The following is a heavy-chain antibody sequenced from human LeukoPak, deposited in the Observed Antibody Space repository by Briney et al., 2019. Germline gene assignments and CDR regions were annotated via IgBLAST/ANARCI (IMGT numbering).Heavy chain of an antibody. CDR3: ARGARVVVGAHQGGVWFDP. J-gene: IGHJ5*02. D-gene: IGHD1-26*01. V-gene: IGHV4-59*01. Sequence: KPSETLSLTCTVSGGSISSYYWSWIRQPPGKGLEWIGYIYYSGSTNYNPSLKSRVTISVDTSKNQSSLKLSSVTAADTTVYYCARGARVVVGAHQGGVWFDPWGQGTLVTVSS. CDR2: IYYSGST. CDR1: GGSISSYY.